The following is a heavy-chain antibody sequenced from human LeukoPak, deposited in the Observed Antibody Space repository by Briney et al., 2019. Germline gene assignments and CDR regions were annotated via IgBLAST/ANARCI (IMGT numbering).Heavy chain of an antibody. CDR1: GGPISSSNW. D-gene: IGHD5-18*01. CDR3: ARGEYSYGYQSVWFDP. CDR2: IYHSGST. V-gene: IGHV4-4*02. Sequence: SETLSLTCAVSGGPISSSNWWSWVRQPPGKGLEWIGEIYHSGSTNYNPSLKSRVTISVDKSKNQFSLKLSSVTAADTAVYYCARGEYSYGYQSVWFDPWGQGTLVTVSS. J-gene: IGHJ5*02.